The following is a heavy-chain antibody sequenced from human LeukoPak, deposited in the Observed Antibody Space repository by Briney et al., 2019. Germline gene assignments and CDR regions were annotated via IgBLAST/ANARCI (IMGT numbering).Heavy chain of an antibody. Sequence: GGSLRLSCAASGFTFSSYWMSWVRQAPGKGLEWVANIKQDGTEKYYVDSVKGRFTISRDNAKNSLYLQMNSLRAEDTAVYYCARDRNPVVPEEVYYYYYYMDVWGKGTTVTVSS. V-gene: IGHV3-7*01. CDR2: IKQDGTEK. CDR3: ARDRNPVVPEEVYYYYYYMDV. CDR1: GFTFSSYW. D-gene: IGHD2-2*01. J-gene: IGHJ6*03.